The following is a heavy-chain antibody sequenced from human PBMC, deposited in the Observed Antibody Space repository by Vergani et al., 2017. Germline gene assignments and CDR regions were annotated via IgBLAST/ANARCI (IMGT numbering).Heavy chain of an antibody. D-gene: IGHD3-9*01. V-gene: IGHV1-46*03. CDR3: ARGDYGILTGYRY. J-gene: IGHJ4*02. CDR1: VYPFSNYY. CDR2: INPSGGHT. Sequence: QVQVVQSGAEVKKSGASVKVSCKTSVYPFSNYYMHWVRQAPGQGLEWMGIINPSGGHTNYARKFQGRVTMTRDTSTSTVYMELSSLRSEDTAIYYCARGDYGILTGYRYWGQGTLVTVSA.